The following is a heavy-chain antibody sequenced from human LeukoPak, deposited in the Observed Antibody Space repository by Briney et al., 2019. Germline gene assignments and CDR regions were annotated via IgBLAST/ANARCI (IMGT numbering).Heavy chain of an antibody. CDR1: GYSISSGYY. V-gene: IGHV4-38-2*01. CDR2: IFHSGST. CDR3: ARRNDYGDYGGFDY. D-gene: IGHD4-17*01. J-gene: IGHJ4*02. Sequence: SETLSLTCAVSGYSISSGYYWGWTRQPPGKGLEWIANIFHSGSTYYNPSLKSRVTISVDTSKNQFSLKLTSVTAADTAIYYCARRNDYGDYGGFDYWGQGTLVTVSS.